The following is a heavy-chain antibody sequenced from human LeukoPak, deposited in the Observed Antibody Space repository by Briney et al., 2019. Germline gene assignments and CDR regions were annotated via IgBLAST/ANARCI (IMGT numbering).Heavy chain of an antibody. J-gene: IGHJ4*02. CDR2: INHSGST. V-gene: IGHV4-34*01. CDR3: ARGRSLRFLEWYIPYFDY. D-gene: IGHD3-3*01. Sequence: PSETLSLTCAVYGGSFSGYYWSWIRQPPGKGLEWMGEINHSGSTNYNPSLNSRATISVDTSKNQVSLKLTSVTAAETAVYYCARGRSLRFLEWYIPYFDYWGQGTLVTVSS. CDR1: GGSFSGYY.